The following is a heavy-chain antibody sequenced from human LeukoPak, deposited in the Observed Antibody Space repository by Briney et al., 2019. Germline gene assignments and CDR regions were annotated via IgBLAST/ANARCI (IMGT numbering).Heavy chain of an antibody. D-gene: IGHD3-22*01. CDR1: GFTFSSYW. Sequence: GGSLRLSCAASGFTFSSYWMYWVRQAPGKGPVWVARINTDGSSLNYADSVKGRFTISRDNAKNTLYLQMNSLGAEDTAVYYCARRINYYDTSGYYYVRYFDSWGQGTLVAVSS. J-gene: IGHJ4*02. V-gene: IGHV3-74*01. CDR3: ARRINYYDTSGYYYVRYFDS. CDR2: INTDGSSL.